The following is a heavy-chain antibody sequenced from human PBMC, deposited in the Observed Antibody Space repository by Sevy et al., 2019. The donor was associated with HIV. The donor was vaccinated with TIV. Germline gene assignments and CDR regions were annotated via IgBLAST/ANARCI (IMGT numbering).Heavy chain of an antibody. CDR2: ISSSGSTI. V-gene: IGHV3-48*03. CDR3: ARQWLAFNFDY. D-gene: IGHD6-19*01. J-gene: IGHJ4*02. Sequence: GGSLRLSCAASGFTFSSYEMNWVRQAPGKGLEWVSYISSSGSTIYYADSVKGRFTISRDNAKNSLYLQMNSLRAEDTAVYYCARQWLAFNFDYWGQGTLVTVSS. CDR1: GFTFSSYE.